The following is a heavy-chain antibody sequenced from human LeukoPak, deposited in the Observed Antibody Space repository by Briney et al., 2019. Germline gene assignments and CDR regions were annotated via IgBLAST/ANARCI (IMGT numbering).Heavy chain of an antibody. Sequence: PSETLSLTCTVSGYSISSGYYWGWIRQPPGKGLEWIGSIYHSGSTYYNPSLKSRVTISVDTSKNQFSLKLSSVTAADTAVYYCARAPGILAAYDYWGQGTLITVSS. CDR2: IYHSGST. V-gene: IGHV4-38-2*02. J-gene: IGHJ4*02. CDR3: ARAPGILAAYDY. CDR1: GYSISSGYY. D-gene: IGHD2-8*02.